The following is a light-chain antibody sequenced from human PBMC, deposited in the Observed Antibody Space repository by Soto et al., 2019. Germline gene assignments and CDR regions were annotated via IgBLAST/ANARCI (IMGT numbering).Light chain of an antibody. CDR2: DAS. CDR3: QQRRN. CDR1: QSVSSY. Sequence: EIVLTQSPATLSLSPGERATLSCRASQSVSSYLAWYQQKPGQAHMLLIYDASDSDTGSRARFRGGGSGTDFTLTIRSLEPEDVEEYYCQQRRNFGRGTKVDIK. V-gene: IGKV3-11*01. J-gene: IGKJ3*01.